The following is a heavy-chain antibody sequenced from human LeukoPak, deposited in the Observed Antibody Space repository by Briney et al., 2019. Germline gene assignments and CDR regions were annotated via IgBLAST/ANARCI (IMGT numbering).Heavy chain of an antibody. CDR1: GFTFSSYS. V-gene: IGHV3-21*01. CDR3: ARVGKYCSSTSCYHFDY. D-gene: IGHD2-2*01. CDR2: ISSSSSYI. Sequence: PGGSLRLSCAASGFTFSSYSMNWVRQAPGMGLEWVSSISSSSSYIYYADSVKGRFTISRDNAKNSLYLQMNGLRAEDTAVYYCARVGKYCSSTSCYHFDYWGQGTLVTVSS. J-gene: IGHJ4*02.